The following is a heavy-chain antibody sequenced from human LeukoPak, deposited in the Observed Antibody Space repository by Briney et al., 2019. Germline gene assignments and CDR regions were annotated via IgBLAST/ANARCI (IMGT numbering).Heavy chain of an antibody. J-gene: IGHJ3*02. V-gene: IGHV4-30-4*08. CDR2: IYYSGTT. Sequence: SETLSLTCTVSGGSISSGDYYWSWIRQPPGKGLEWIGYIYYSGTTYYNPSLKSRLTISLDTSKNHFSLKLSSVTAADTAVYYCAIGEPGDSDAFDIWGQGTMVTVSS. CDR3: AIGEPGDSDAFDI. D-gene: IGHD2-21*02. CDR1: GGSISSGDYY.